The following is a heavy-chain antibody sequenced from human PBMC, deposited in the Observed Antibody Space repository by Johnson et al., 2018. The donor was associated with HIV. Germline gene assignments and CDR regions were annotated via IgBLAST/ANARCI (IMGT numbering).Heavy chain of an antibody. CDR2: IQEDGSQI. CDR1: TFTFRNYW. V-gene: IGHV3-7*01. J-gene: IGHJ3*02. D-gene: IGHD5-12*01. CDR3: ARERSRGGYSGYDYGAFDI. Sequence: VHLVESGGGVVQPGGSLRLSCVASTFTFRNYWMSWVRQAPGKGLEWVGNIQEDGSQIHYMDSVKGRFTISRDNAENSLYLQMTSLRGEDTAVYYCARERSRGGYSGYDYGAFDIWGQGTMVTVSS.